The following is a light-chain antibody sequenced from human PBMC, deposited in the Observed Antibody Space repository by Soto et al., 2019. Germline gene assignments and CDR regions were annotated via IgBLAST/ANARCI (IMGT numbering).Light chain of an antibody. Sequence: DIQMTQSPSTLSASVGDRVTITCRASQSISGWLAWYQQKPGKAPKLLIYDASTLETGVPSRFSGSASGTEFTLTISRLQSDDFATYYCQQHNGYAPITFGQGTRLDSK. J-gene: IGKJ5*01. V-gene: IGKV1-5*01. CDR3: QQHNGYAPIT. CDR1: QSISGW. CDR2: DAS.